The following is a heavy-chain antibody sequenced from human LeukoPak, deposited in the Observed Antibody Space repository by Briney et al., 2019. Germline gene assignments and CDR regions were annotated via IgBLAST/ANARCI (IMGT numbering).Heavy chain of an antibody. Sequence: PSETLSLTCSVSGDSINSNYWSWMRQPPGKGLGWSGYIYYGGSTNYNPSLKSRVSMSVDTSKNQFSLNLSSVTAADTAVYHCARLLAGCPGGRCRAHFDYWGQGTLVTVSS. CDR2: IYYGGST. CDR3: ARLLAGCPGGRCRAHFDY. J-gene: IGHJ4*02. D-gene: IGHD2-15*01. V-gene: IGHV4-59*01. CDR1: GDSINSNY.